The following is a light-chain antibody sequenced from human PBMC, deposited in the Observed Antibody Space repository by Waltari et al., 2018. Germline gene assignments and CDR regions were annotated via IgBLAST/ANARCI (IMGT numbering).Light chain of an antibody. J-gene: IGKJ5*01. CDR1: QSVRSNY. CDR2: GAS. CDR3: QHYDSSLIT. V-gene: IGKV3-20*01. Sequence: EIVLTQSPGTLSLSPGERAPLSCRASQSVRSNYLAWYQQKPGQAPRLLIYGASSRATGIPDRFSGSGSGTDFTLTISRLEPEDFAVYYCQHYDSSLITFGQGTRLEIK.